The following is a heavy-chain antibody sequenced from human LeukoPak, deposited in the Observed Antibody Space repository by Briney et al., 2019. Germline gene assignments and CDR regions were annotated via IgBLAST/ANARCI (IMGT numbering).Heavy chain of an antibody. CDR2: ISGTSDTT. CDR1: GFIFKNYA. J-gene: IGHJ3*02. CDR3: AKAAATIGGAFDI. Sequence: GGSLRLSCAASGFIFKNYAMSWVRQAPGKGLEWVSIISGTSDTTLYGDSVRGRFTTSRDNPRNTLYLQMNSLRVDDTAVYYCAKAAATIGGAFDIWGQGTMVSVSS. D-gene: IGHD3-3*01. V-gene: IGHV3-23*01.